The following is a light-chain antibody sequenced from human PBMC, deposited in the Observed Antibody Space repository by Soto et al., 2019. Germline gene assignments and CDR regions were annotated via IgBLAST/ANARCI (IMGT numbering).Light chain of an antibody. CDR1: TSNIGSHF. J-gene: IGLJ3*02. Sequence: QSVLTQPPSASGTPGQRVTISCSGSTSNIGSHFVYWFQQLPGTAPKLLIYGNHERPSGVPDRFSASKSGTSASLAISELRSEDEADYYCAAWDDSLYMMFGGGNKLTVL. V-gene: IGLV1-47*01. CDR3: AAWDDSLYMM. CDR2: GNH.